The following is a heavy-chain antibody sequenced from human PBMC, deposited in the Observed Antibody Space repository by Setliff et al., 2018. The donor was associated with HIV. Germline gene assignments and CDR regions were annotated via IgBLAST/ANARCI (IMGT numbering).Heavy chain of an antibody. CDR2: IIAGDGSI. J-gene: IGHJ4*02. Sequence: ASVKVSCKASGYSFSGYAMHWVRQVPGQRLEWMGWIIAGDGSIRYSQKFQDRVTISRDIHANTAYMELSSLRSEDTAIYYCARSLHEYSYGSPDYWGPGTLVTVSS. V-gene: IGHV1-3*01. D-gene: IGHD5-18*01. CDR1: GYSFSGYA. CDR3: ARSLHEYSYGSPDY.